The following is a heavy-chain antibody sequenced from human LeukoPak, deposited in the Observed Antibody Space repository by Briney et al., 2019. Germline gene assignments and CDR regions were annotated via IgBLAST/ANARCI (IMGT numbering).Heavy chain of an antibody. V-gene: IGHV3-23*01. Sequence: GGSLRLSCAASGFTFSSYAMSWVRQAPGEGLEWVSAISGSGGSTYYADSVKGRFTISRDNSKNTLYLQMNSLRAEDTAVYYCAKFGGALLWYGFDYWGQGTLVTVSS. CDR2: ISGSGGST. D-gene: IGHD3-10*01. J-gene: IGHJ4*02. CDR3: AKFGGALLWYGFDY. CDR1: GFTFSSYA.